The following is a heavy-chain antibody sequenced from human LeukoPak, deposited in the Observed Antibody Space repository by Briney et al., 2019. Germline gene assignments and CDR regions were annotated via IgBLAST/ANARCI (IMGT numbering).Heavy chain of an antibody. V-gene: IGHV3-11*01. Sequence: PGGSLRLSCAASGFTFSDYYMSWIRQAPGKGLEWVSYISSSGTTIYNADSVKGRFTISRDNAKNSLFLQMNSLRAEDTAVYYCARDGVLRYFDYYYYYMDVWGKGTTVTISS. CDR3: ARDGVLRYFDYYYYYMDV. CDR2: ISSSGTTI. D-gene: IGHD3-9*01. CDR1: GFTFSDYY. J-gene: IGHJ6*03.